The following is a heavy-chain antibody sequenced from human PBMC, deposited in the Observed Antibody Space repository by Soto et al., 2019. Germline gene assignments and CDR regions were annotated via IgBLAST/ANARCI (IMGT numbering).Heavy chain of an antibody. D-gene: IGHD2-2*01. CDR2: ISYDGSNK. J-gene: IGHJ4*02. Sequence: GGSLRLSCAASGFTFSSYGMHWVRQAPGKGLEWVAVISYDGSNKYYADSVRGRFTTSRDNSKNTLYLQMNSLRAEDTAVYYCAKGKGVVVPAAPDYWGQGTLVTVSS. V-gene: IGHV3-30*18. CDR3: AKGKGVVVPAAPDY. CDR1: GFTFSSYG.